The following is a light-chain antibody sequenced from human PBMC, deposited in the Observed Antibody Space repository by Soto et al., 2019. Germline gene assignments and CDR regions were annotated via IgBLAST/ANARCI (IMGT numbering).Light chain of an antibody. CDR1: SSDVGGYNY. CDR2: EVX. J-gene: IGLJ2*01. CDR3: SSFAGGGNPVL. V-gene: IGLV2-8*01. Sequence: QSALTQPPSASGSLGQSVTISCTGTSSDVGGYNYVSWHQQHPGKAXXXXXYEVXXXPPXVXXXXXXSXXXXXXXXXXXXLXAEDEADYYCSSFAGGGNPVLLGGGTKLTVL.